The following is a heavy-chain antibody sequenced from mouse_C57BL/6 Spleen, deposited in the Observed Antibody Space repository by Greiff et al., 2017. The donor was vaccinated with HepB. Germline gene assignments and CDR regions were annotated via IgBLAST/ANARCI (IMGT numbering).Heavy chain of an antibody. Sequence: VQLQQPGTELVKPGASVKLSCTASGYTFTSYWMHWVKQRPGQGLEWIGNINPSNGGTNYNEKFKSKATLTVDKSSSTAYMQLSSLTSEDSAVYYCAKWLLRNWYFDVWGTGTTVTVSS. J-gene: IGHJ1*03. CDR2: INPSNGGT. CDR3: AKWLLRNWYFDV. CDR1: GYTFTSYW. D-gene: IGHD2-3*01. V-gene: IGHV1-53*01.